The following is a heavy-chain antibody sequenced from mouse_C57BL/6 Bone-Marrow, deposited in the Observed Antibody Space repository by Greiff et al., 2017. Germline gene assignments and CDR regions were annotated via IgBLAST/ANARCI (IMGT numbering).Heavy chain of an antibody. CDR3: ARLGITTVVPFDY. J-gene: IGHJ2*01. D-gene: IGHD1-1*01. CDR1: GYTFTSYW. V-gene: IGHV1-64*01. CDR2: IHPNSGST. Sequence: QVQLQQPGAELVKPGASVKLSCKASGYTFTSYWMHWVKQRPGQGLEWIGMIHPNSGSTNYNEKFKSKATLTVDKSSSTAYMQLSSLTSEDSAVYYCARLGITTVVPFDYWGQGTTLTVSS.